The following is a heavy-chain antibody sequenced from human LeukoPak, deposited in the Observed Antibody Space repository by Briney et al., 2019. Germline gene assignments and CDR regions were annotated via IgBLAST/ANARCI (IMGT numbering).Heavy chain of an antibody. Sequence: QSGGSLRLSCAASGFTFSSYEMNWVRQAPGKGLEWVSYISSSGSTIYYADSVKGRFTISRDNAKNSLYLQMNSLRAEDTAVYYCARDGFRYTSSSGRYYYYGMDVWGQGTTVTVSS. D-gene: IGHD6-6*01. CDR1: GFTFSSYE. J-gene: IGHJ6*02. CDR3: ARDGFRYTSSSGRYYYYGMDV. V-gene: IGHV3-48*03. CDR2: ISSSGSTI.